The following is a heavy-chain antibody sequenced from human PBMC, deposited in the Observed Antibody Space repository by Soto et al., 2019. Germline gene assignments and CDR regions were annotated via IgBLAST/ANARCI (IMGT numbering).Heavy chain of an antibody. CDR2: ISHTGST. J-gene: IGHJ5*02. CDR1: GGSITSGNTYS. CDR3: ARAVTPYFGTWFDP. Sequence: QLQLQESGSGLVKPSQTLSLTCGVSGGSITSGNTYSWSWIRQPPGKGLEWIGFISHTGSTSYSPSLKSRVSMSVDKSKNQFSLKLSSVTAADTAVYYCARAVTPYFGTWFDPWGQGTLVTVSS. D-gene: IGHD3-10*01. V-gene: IGHV4-30-2*01.